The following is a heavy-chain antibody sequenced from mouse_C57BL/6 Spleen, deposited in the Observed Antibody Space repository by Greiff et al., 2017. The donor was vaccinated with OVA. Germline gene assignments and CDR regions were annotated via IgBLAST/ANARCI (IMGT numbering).Heavy chain of an antibody. CDR3: ARWDYFDY. CDR1: GYTFTDYY. CDR2: INPYNGGT. V-gene: IGHV1-19*01. Sequence: DVKLQESGPVLVKPGASVKMSCKASGYTFTDYYMNWVKQSHGKSLEWIGVINPYNGGTSYNQKFKGKATLTVDKSSSTAYMELNSLTSEDSAVYYCARWDYFDYWGQGTTLTVSS. J-gene: IGHJ2*01.